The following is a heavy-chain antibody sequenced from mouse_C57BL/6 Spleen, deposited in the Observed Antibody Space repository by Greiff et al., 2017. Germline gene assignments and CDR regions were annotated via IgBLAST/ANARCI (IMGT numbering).Heavy chain of an antibody. Sequence: EVKLVESGGGLVQPGGSLKLSCAASGFTFSDYGMAWVRQAPRKGPEWVAFISNLAYSIYYADTVTGRFTISRENAKNTLYLEMSSRRSEDTAMYYCARRGGYPYYYAMDYWGQGTSVTVSS. V-gene: IGHV5-15*04. D-gene: IGHD2-2*01. CDR2: ISNLAYSI. CDR1: GFTFSDYG. J-gene: IGHJ4*01. CDR3: ARRGGYPYYYAMDY.